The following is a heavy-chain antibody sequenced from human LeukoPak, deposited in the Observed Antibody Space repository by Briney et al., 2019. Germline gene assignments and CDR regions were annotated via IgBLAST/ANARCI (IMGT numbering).Heavy chain of an antibody. D-gene: IGHD2-2*01. CDR1: GYSISSGYY. V-gene: IGHV4-38-2*02. CDR2: ISHSGST. J-gene: IGHJ4*02. CDR3: ARDPSIVVVPAAIDY. Sequence: PSETLSLTCTVSGYSISSGYYWGWIRQPPGQGLEWIGSISHSGSTYYNPSLKSRVTISVDTSKNQFSLKLSSVTAADTAVYYCARDPSIVVVPAAIDYWGQGTLVTVSS.